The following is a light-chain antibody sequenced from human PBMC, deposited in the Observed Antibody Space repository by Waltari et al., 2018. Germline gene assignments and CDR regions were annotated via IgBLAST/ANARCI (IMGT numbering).Light chain of an antibody. CDR3: QQSYSTPPFT. CDR1: QSISSY. CDR2: ASS. Sequence: DIQMTQSSSSLSASVGDRVTITCRASQSISSYLNWFQQKPGKAPKLLIYASSSLQSGVPSRFSGSGSETDFTLTISSLQPEDFATYYCQQSYSTPPFTFGPGTKVDIK. V-gene: IGKV1-39*01. J-gene: IGKJ3*01.